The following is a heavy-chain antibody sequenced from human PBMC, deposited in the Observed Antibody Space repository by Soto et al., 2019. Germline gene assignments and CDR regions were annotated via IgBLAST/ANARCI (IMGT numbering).Heavy chain of an antibody. CDR3: ARESEDLTSNFDY. Sequence: GGSLRLSCVVSGITLSSSEMNWVRQAPGKGLEWVSSISSTTNYIYYGDSMKGRFTISRDNAKNSLYLEMNSLRAEDTAVYYCARESEDLTSNFDYWGQGTLVTVSS. V-gene: IGHV3-21*06. J-gene: IGHJ4*02. CDR1: GITLSSSE. CDR2: ISSTTNYI.